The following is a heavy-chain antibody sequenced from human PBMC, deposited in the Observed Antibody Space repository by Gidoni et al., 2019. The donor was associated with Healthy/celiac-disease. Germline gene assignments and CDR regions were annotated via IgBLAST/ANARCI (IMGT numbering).Heavy chain of an antibody. V-gene: IGHV3-23*01. J-gene: IGHJ4*02. CDR3: AKVGRVLGNSEMGPLDY. CDR1: GFTFSSYA. CDR2: MSGGGDST. D-gene: IGHD3-3*02. Sequence: VQVLESGGGLVQPGGSLRLSCAASGFTFSSYAMSWVRQAPGKGLEGVSGMSGGGDSTYYADSVKGRFTISRDTSKNTLYLQMNSLRAEDTAVYYCAKVGRVLGNSEMGPLDYWGQGTLVTVSS.